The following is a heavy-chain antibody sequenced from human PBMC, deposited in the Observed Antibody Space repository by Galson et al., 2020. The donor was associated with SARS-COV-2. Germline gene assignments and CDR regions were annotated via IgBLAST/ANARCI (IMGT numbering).Heavy chain of an antibody. V-gene: IGHV3-33*01. D-gene: IGHD3-10*01. J-gene: IGHJ4*02. Sequence: GESLKISCAASGFTFSSYGMHWVHQAPGKGLEWVAVIWYDGSNKYYADSVKGRFTISRDNSKNTLYLQMNSLRAEDTAVYYCARDLRFGESDLDYWGQGTLVTVSS. CDR2: IWYDGSNK. CDR1: GFTFSSYG. CDR3: ARDLRFGESDLDY.